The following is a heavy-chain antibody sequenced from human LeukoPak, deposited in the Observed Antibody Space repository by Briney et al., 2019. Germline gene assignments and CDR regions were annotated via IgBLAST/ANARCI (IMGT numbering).Heavy chain of an antibody. Sequence: SETLSLTCSVSGFSISSGYYWGWIRQPPGKGLEWIGSIYQSGKTYYNPSLKSRVTISVDTSKNQFSLKLSSVTAADTAVYYCARRSPEYSSSYYFDYWGQGTLVTVSS. V-gene: IGHV4-38-2*01. CDR1: GFSISSGYY. D-gene: IGHD6-6*01. CDR3: ARRSPEYSSSYYFDY. J-gene: IGHJ4*02. CDR2: IYQSGKT.